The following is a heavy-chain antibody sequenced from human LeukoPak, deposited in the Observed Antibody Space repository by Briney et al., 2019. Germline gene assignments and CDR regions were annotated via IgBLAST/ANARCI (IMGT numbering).Heavy chain of an antibody. J-gene: IGHJ4*02. V-gene: IGHV3-7*05. CDR1: GLSFNTYW. D-gene: IGHD5-12*01. CDR3: GRGPGYRSDY. CDR2: INQDGSEK. Sequence: GGSLRLSCAASGLSFNTYWMTWVRQAPGKGLEWVANINQDGSEKNYVGSVKGRFTISRDSAKKSLYLQMNSLRAEDTAVYYCGRGPGYRSDYWGQGTLVTVSP.